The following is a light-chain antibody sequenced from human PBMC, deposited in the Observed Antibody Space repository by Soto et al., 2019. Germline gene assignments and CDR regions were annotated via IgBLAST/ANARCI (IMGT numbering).Light chain of an antibody. CDR3: QQRST. Sequence: EIVMTQSPSTRSVSPGGRATLSCRASQSISDTLAWYQQKPGQAPRLLIYGSSTRAPGFPARFSGSGTGTDFTLTINSLQSEDFGVYYCQQRSTFGQGTKVDI. V-gene: IGKV3-15*01. CDR2: GSS. J-gene: IGKJ1*01. CDR1: QSISDT.